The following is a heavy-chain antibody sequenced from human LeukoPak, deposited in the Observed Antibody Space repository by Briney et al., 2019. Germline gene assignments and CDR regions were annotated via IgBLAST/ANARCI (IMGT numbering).Heavy chain of an antibody. D-gene: IGHD3-3*01. J-gene: IGHJ4*02. Sequence: GGSLRLSCAASGFSFSSYSMNWVRQAPGKGLEWVSSIDYSSNYIYTADSVKGRFTTSRDNAKNSLYLQMNSLRAEDTAVYYCARDVLGGDPDYWGQGTLVTVSS. CDR3: ARDVLGGDPDY. CDR2: IDYSSNYI. CDR1: GFSFSSYS. V-gene: IGHV3-21*01.